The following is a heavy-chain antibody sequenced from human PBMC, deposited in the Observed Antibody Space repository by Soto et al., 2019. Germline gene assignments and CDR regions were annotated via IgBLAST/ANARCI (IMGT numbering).Heavy chain of an antibody. D-gene: IGHD3-22*01. CDR2: ISSSSSYI. CDR1: GFTFSSYS. V-gene: IGHV3-21*01. J-gene: IGHJ6*02. CDR3: ARDEVVVITAFDSYYDGMDV. Sequence: EVQLVESGGGLVKPGGSLRLSCAASGFTFSSYSMNWVRQAPGKGLEWVSSISSSSSYIYYADSVKGRFTISRDNAKNSLYLQMNRLRAEDTAVYYCARDEVVVITAFDSYYDGMDVWGQGPTVTVSS.